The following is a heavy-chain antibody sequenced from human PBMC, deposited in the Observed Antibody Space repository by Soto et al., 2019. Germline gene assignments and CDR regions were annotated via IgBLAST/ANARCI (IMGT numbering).Heavy chain of an antibody. CDR1: GFTFSSYW. V-gene: IGHV3-7*01. CDR3: ARDSNTLVVVAATAYFDL. D-gene: IGHD2-15*01. J-gene: IGHJ2*01. CDR2: IKQDGSEK. Sequence: EVQLVESGGGSVQPGGSLRLSCAASGFTFSSYWMSWVRQAPGKGLEWVANIKQDGSEKYYVDSVKGRFTISRDNAKNSLYLQMNSLRAEDTAVYYCARDSNTLVVVAATAYFDLWGRGTLVTVSS.